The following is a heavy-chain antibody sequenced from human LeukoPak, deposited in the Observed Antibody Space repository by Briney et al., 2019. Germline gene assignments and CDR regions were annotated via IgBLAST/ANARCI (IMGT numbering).Heavy chain of an antibody. CDR3: AGRLWRRDGYNLSAFDI. CDR1: GGSISSYY. V-gene: IGHV4-59*01. Sequence: PSETLSLICTVSGGSISSYYWNWIRQPPGRGLEGIGYIYYSGSTNYNPSLKSRVTISVDTSKNQFSLKLSSVTAADTAVYYCAGRLWRRDGYNLSAFDIWGQGTMVTVSS. CDR2: IYYSGST. J-gene: IGHJ3*02. D-gene: IGHD5-24*01.